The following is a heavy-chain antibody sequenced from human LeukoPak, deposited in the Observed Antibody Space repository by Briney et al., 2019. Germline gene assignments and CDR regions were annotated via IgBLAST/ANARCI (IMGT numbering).Heavy chain of an antibody. CDR3: ARDHPAPGVIFGY. D-gene: IGHD3-16*02. J-gene: IGHJ4*02. V-gene: IGHV3-7*03. CDR1: GFSFNSHW. CDR2: INQDGSEK. Sequence: GGSLRLSCAASGFSFNSHWMSWVRQAPGKGLEWVANINQDGSEKYYVDSVKGRFTISGDNARNSLHLQMNSLRAEDTAVYYCARDHPAPGVIFGYWGQGTLVTISS.